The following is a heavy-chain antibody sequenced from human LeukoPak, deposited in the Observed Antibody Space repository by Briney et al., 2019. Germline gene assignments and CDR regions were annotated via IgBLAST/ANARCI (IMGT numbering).Heavy chain of an antibody. CDR3: ARESSVVRGVITDSDY. V-gene: IGHV3-7*01. J-gene: IGHJ4*02. CDR2: IKADGSEK. Sequence: PGGSLRLSCAASGFTFTNYWMSWVRQAPGKGLEWVANIKADGSEKFYVDSVRGRFTISRDNAKNSVYLQMNSLRVEDTAVYYCARESSVVRGVITDSDYWGQGTLVTVSS. D-gene: IGHD3-10*01. CDR1: GFTFTNYW.